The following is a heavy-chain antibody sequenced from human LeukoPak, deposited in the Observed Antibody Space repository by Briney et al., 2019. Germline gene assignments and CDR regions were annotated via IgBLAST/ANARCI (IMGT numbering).Heavy chain of an antibody. CDR3: ARHRDSSGFPAAFDL. J-gene: IGHJ3*01. V-gene: IGHV5-10-1*01. D-gene: IGHD3-22*01. CDR2: IDPSDSYT. Sequence: GGTLRISCKGSGYSFTSYWISWVRQMPGKGLEWMGRIDPSDSYTNYSPSFQGHVTISADKSISTAYLQWSSLKASDTAMYYCARHRDSSGFPAAFDLWGQGTLVTVSS. CDR1: GYSFTSYW.